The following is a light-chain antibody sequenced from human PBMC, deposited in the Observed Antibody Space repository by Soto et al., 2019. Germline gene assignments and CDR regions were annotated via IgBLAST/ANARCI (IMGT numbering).Light chain of an antibody. CDR2: DAS. CDR3: QQYNSSPYT. J-gene: IGKJ2*01. V-gene: IGKV1-5*01. Sequence: DIQMTQSLSTLSASVGDRVTITCLASQSISCGLAWYQQKPGKAPKLLIYDASSLESGVPSRFSGSGSGTEFALTISSLQPDDFGTNSCQQYNSSPYTCGRGTKLEIK. CDR1: QSISCG.